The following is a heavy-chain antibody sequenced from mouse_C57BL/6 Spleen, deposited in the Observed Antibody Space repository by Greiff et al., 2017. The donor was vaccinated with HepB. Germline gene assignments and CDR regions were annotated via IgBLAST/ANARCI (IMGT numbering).Heavy chain of an antibody. CDR1: GYTFTSYW. D-gene: IGHD1-1*01. J-gene: IGHJ1*03. CDR2: IDPSDSET. Sequence: VQLQQSGAELVRPGSSVKLSCKASGYTFTSYWMHWVKQRPIQGLEWIGNIDPSDSETHYNQKFKDKATLTVDKSSSTAYMQLSSLTSEDSAVYYCALYYGSSYVGYFDVCGTGTTVTVSS. V-gene: IGHV1-52*01. CDR3: ALYYGSSYVGYFDV.